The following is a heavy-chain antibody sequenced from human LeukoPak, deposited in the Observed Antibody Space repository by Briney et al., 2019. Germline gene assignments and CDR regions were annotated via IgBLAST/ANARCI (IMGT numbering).Heavy chain of an antibody. J-gene: IGHJ4*02. CDR2: ISSSSSYI. Sequence: GGSLRLSCAASGFTFSSYSMNWVRQAPGKGLEWVSSISSSSSYIYYADSVKGRFTISRDNAKNSLYLQMNSLRAEDTAVYYCARDPVPGIGGGKSRYFDYWGQGTLVTVSS. CDR3: ARDPVPGIGGGKSRYFDY. CDR1: GFTFSSYS. V-gene: IGHV3-21*01. D-gene: IGHD4-23*01.